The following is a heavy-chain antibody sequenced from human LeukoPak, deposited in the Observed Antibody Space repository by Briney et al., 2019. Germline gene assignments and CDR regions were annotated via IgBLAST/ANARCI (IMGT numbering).Heavy chain of an antibody. J-gene: IGHJ5*02. Sequence: SVKVSCKASGGTFSSYAISWVRQAPGQGLEWMGGIIPIFGTANYAQKFQGRVTITTDESTSTAYMELSSLRSEDTAVYYCARSWGSGSYFWFDPWGQGTLVTVSS. CDR3: ARSWGSGSYFWFDP. CDR2: IIPIFGTA. CDR1: GGTFSSYA. V-gene: IGHV1-69*05. D-gene: IGHD3-10*01.